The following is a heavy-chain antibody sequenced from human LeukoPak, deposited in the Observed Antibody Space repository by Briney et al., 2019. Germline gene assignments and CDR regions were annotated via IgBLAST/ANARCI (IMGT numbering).Heavy chain of an antibody. CDR1: GYTFTSYG. J-gene: IGHJ4*02. Sequence: ASVKVSCKASGYTFTSYGISWVRQAPGQGLEWMGWISAYNGNTNYAQKLQGRVTMTTDTSTSTAYMELRSLRSDDTAVYYCARFLIDSSGWYLGFDHWGQGTLVTVSS. CDR2: ISAYNGNT. D-gene: IGHD6-19*01. CDR3: ARFLIDSSGWYLGFDH. V-gene: IGHV1-18*01.